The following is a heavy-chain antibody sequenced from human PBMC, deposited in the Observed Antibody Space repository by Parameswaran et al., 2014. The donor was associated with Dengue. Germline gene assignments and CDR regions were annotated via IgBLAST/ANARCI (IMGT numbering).Heavy chain of an antibody. Sequence: SWVRQAPGQGLEWMGGITAMFRTTNYEQKFLGRLTITADESTSTASMELSSLTSDDTAVYYCASRARHCTGSSCYLEYYFDLWGQGTLVTVSS. V-gene: IGHV1-69*01. J-gene: IGHJ4*02. CDR3: ASRARHCTGSSCYLEYYFDL. CDR2: ITAMFRTT. D-gene: IGHD2-2*01.